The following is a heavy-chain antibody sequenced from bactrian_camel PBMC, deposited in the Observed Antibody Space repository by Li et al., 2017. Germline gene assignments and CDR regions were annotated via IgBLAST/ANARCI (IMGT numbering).Heavy chain of an antibody. V-gene: IGHV3S53*01. CDR1: YSVETHC. D-gene: IGHD4*01. J-gene: IGHJ6*01. CDR3: AADYPNGGRCPGDFGY. CDR2: IDSDGST. Sequence: HVQLVESGGGAVQTGGSLRLSCAGYSVETHCMGWFRQAPGKEREGVAAIDSDGSTSYADSVKGRFTISQDNAKSTLYLQMNSLKPEDTAMYYCAADYPNGGRCPGDFGYWGQGTQVTVS.